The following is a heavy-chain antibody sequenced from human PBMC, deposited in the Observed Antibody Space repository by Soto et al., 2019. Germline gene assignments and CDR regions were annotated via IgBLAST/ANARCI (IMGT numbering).Heavy chain of an antibody. D-gene: IGHD3-9*01. J-gene: IGHJ3*02. CDR2: ISAYNGNT. CDR3: ARNSQDYDILTGQDAFDI. CDR1: GYTFTSYG. Sequence: ASVKVSCNASGYTFTSYGISWVRQAPGQGLEWMGWISAYNGNTNYAQKLQGRVTMTTDTSTSTAYMELRSLRSDDTAVYYCARNSQDYDILTGQDAFDIWGQGTMVTVSS. V-gene: IGHV1-18*01.